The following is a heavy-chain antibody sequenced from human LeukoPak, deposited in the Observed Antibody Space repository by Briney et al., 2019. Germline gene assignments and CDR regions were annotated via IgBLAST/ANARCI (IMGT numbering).Heavy chain of an antibody. CDR2: IYTSGST. D-gene: IGHD3-22*01. J-gene: IGHJ6*03. Sequence: SETLSLTCTVSGYSISSGYYWSWIRQPAGKGLEWIGRIYTSGSTNYNPSLKSRVTMSVDTSKNQFSLKLSSVTAADTAVYYCARDRYYDSSGYSRTDYYYYMDGWGKGTTVTVSS. CDR3: ARDRYYDSSGYSRTDYYYYMDG. CDR1: GYSISSGYY. V-gene: IGHV4-4*07.